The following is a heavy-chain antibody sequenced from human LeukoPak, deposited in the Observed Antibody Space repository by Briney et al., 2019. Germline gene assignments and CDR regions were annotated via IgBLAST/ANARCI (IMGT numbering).Heavy chain of an antibody. J-gene: IGHJ5*02. CDR1: GGTFSSYA. Sequence: SVKVSCKDSGGTFSSYAISWVRQAPGQGLEWMGGIIPIFGTANYAQKFQGRVTITTDESTSTAYMELSSLRSEDTAVYYCARTYYYDSSGYYYEYNWFDPWGQGTLVTVSS. CDR3: ARTYYYDSSGYYYEYNWFDP. D-gene: IGHD3-22*01. CDR2: IIPIFGTA. V-gene: IGHV1-69*05.